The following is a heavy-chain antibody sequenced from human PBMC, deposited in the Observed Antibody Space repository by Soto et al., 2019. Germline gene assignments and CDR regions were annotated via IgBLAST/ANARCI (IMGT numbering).Heavy chain of an antibody. V-gene: IGHV4-59*08. Sequence: SETLSLTCTVSGGSISSYYWSWIRQPPGKGLEWIGYIYYSGSTNYNPSLKSRVTISVDTSKNQFSLKLSSVTAADTAVYYCASSPLILTGYYIDYYYYMYVWGKGTTVTVSS. J-gene: IGHJ6*03. CDR1: GGSISSYY. D-gene: IGHD3-9*01. CDR2: IYYSGST. CDR3: ASSPLILTGYYIDYYYYMYV.